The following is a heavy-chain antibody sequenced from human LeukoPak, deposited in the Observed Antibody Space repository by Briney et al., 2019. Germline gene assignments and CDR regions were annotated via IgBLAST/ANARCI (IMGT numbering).Heavy chain of an antibody. CDR3: ARDVDRLAGEDY. J-gene: IGHJ4*02. V-gene: IGHV3-69-1*02. CDR2: SSSSGNI. D-gene: IGHD3-16*01. CDR1: GFIFSKYN. Sequence: GGSLRLSCAASGFIFSKYNMNWVRQAPGKGLAWVSSSSSSGNIQYADSVKGRFTISRDNAKNSLYLQMDSLRAEDTAVYYCARDVDRLAGEDYWGQGTLVTVSS.